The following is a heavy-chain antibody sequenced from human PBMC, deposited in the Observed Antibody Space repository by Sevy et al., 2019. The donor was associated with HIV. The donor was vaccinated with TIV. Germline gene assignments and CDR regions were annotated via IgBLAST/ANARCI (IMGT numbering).Heavy chain of an antibody. CDR3: ARELISGRYYGMDV. CDR1: GGSISSYY. CDR2: IYYTGST. V-gene: IGHV4-59*01. Sequence: SETLSLTCTVSGGSISSYYWSWIWQPPGKGLEWIGYIYYTGSTNYNPSLKTRVPISVDTSKNQFSLKLSSVTAADTAVYYCARELISGRYYGMDVWGQGTTVTVSS. D-gene: IGHD6-19*01. J-gene: IGHJ6*02.